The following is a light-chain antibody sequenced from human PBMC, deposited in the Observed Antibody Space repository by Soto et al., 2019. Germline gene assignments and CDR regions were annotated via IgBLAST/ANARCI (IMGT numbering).Light chain of an antibody. CDR1: SSDVGSYNL. CDR3: SSYAGYSTSVV. CDR2: EAN. Sequence: QSALTQPASVSGSPGQAITISCTGTSSDVGSYNLVSWYQQHPGKAPKLMIYEANKRPSGVSDRFSGSKSGNTASLTISGLQAEDEAEDYCSSYAGYSTSVVFGGGTKVNVL. J-gene: IGLJ2*01. V-gene: IGLV2-23*01.